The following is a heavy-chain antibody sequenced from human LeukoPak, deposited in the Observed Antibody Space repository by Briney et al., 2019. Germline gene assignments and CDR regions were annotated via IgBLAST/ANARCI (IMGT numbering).Heavy chain of an antibody. D-gene: IGHD6-13*01. CDR3: ARLGYFMDV. J-gene: IGHJ6*03. CDR1: GFTFSSYA. CDR2: ISYDGSNK. Sequence: GGSLRLSCVASGFTFSSYAMHWVRQAPGNGLEWVAVISYDGSNKYYADSVKGRFTISRDNSKNTLYLQMNSLRAEDTAVYYCARLGYFMDVWGKGTTVTVSS. V-gene: IGHV3-30*04.